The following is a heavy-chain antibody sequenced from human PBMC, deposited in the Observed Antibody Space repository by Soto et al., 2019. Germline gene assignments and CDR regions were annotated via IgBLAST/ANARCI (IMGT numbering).Heavy chain of an antibody. V-gene: IGHV3-30*14. CDR1: GFTFNDYV. D-gene: IGHD3-3*02. CDR2: MTYDGATE. J-gene: IGHJ3*01. Sequence: QVHLVESGGGVVQPGRSLRLSCAASGFTFNDYVIHWVRQAAGKGLEWVASMTYDGATEYYADSVKGRFTVSRDNSKRTLSLQMNSLRPEDMAVYYCARVRLSIAVNDALDVWGQGTTVTVSS. CDR3: ARVRLSIAVNDALDV.